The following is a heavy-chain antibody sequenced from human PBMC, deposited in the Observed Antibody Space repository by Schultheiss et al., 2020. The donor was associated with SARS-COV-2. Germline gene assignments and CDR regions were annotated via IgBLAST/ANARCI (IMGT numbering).Heavy chain of an antibody. CDR2: IKSKTDGGTT. D-gene: IGHD6-13*01. V-gene: IGHV3-15*01. CDR1: GFTFSNAW. CDR3: TTLEQQPTGVDY. J-gene: IGHJ4*02. Sequence: GESLKISCAASGFTFSNAWMSWVRQAPGKGLEWVGRIKSKTDGGTTDYAAPVKGRFTISRDDSKNTLYLQMNSLKTEDTAVYYCTTLEQQPTGVDYWGQGTLVTVSS.